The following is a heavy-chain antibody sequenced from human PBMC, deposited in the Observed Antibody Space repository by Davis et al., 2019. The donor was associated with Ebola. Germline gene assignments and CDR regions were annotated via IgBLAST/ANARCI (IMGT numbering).Heavy chain of an antibody. V-gene: IGHV3-30*18. CDR3: AKTGGGGSSFDY. CDR1: GFTFSSYG. D-gene: IGHD2-15*01. J-gene: IGHJ4*02. Sequence: GESLKISCAASGFTFSSYGMHWVRQAPGKGLEWVAVISYDGSNKYYADSVKGRFTISRDNSKNTLYLQMNSLRAEDTAVYYCAKTGGGGSSFDYWGQGTLVTVSS. CDR2: ISYDGSNK.